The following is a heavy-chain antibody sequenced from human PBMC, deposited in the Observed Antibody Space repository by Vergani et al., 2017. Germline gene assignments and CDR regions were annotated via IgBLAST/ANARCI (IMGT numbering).Heavy chain of an antibody. CDR3: ARGAFLTGYYTGWFDP. J-gene: IGHJ5*02. CDR2: INPSGGST. D-gene: IGHD3-9*01. Sequence: QVQLVQSGAEVKKPGASVKVSCKASGDTFTSYYMHWVRQAPGQGLEWMGIINPSGGSTSYAQKFQGRVTMTRDTSTSTVYMELSSLRSEDTAVYYCARGAFLTGYYTGWFDPWGQGTLVTVSS. V-gene: IGHV1-46*01. CDR1: GDTFTSYY.